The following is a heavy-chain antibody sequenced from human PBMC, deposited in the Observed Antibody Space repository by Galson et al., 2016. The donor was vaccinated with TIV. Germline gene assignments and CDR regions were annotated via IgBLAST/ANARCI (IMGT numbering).Heavy chain of an antibody. D-gene: IGHD4-17*01. CDR3: ARGGWSGDPGDYHYYYMDV. Sequence: SVKVSCKASGGTFSNYAVSWVRQAPGQGLEWMGRIIPILVLTNYPQKFQGRVTITADESTTTAYMELSSLRSQDTAVYYWARGGWSGDPGDYHYYYMDVWGKGTTVTVSS. CDR2: IIPILVLT. V-gene: IGHV1-69*04. CDR1: GGTFSNYA. J-gene: IGHJ6*03.